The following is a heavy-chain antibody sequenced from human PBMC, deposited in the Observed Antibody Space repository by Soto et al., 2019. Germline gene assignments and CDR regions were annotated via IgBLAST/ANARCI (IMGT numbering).Heavy chain of an antibody. CDR2: IGTAGDT. V-gene: IGHV3-13*01. D-gene: IGHD3-22*01. CDR3: ARDSFSRAYYYDSRDRGYYYYYGMDV. J-gene: IGHJ6*02. Sequence: GGSLRLSCAASGFTFSSYDMHWVRQATGKGLEWVSAIGTAGDTYYPGSVKGRFTISRENAKNSLYLQMNSLRAEDTAVYYCARDSFSRAYYYDSRDRGYYYYYGMDVWGQGTTVTVSS. CDR1: GFTFSSYD.